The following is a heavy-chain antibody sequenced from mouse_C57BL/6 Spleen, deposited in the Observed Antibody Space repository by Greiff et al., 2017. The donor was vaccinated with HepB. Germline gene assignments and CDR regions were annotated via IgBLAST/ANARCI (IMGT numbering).Heavy chain of an antibody. CDR1: GYSITSGYY. CDR3: AREKAQVYYFDY. Sequence: EVKLVESGPGLVKPSQSLSLTCSVTGYSITSGYYWNWIRQFPGNKLEWMGYISYDGSNNYNPSLKNRISITRDTSKNQFFLKLNSVTTEDTATYYCAREKAQVYYFDYWGQGTTLTVSS. V-gene: IGHV3-6*01. D-gene: IGHD3-2*02. CDR2: ISYDGSN. J-gene: IGHJ2*01.